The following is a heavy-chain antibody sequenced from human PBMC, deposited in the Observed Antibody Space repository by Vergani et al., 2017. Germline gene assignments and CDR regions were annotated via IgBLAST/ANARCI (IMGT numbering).Heavy chain of an antibody. V-gene: IGHV3-23*01. CDR1: GFTFSSYA. J-gene: IGHJ3*02. CDR3: AKVGRSEVAGTFGAFDI. Sequence: EVQLLESGGGLVQPGGSLTLSCVASGFTFSSYAINWVRQAPGKGLEWVSTLSASDRRTHYADSVKGRFTISRDNSKNTLFLHMNSLRPEDTAVYYCAKVGRSEVAGTFGAFDIWGQGTMVTVSS. D-gene: IGHD6-19*01. CDR2: LSASDRRT.